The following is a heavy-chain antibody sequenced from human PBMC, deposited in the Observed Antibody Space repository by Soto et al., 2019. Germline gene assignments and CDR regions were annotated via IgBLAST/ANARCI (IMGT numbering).Heavy chain of an antibody. CDR3: ARGAHLTGWNYLYMDV. CDR1: GFTVSKHY. CDR2: IYSGGST. Sequence: EVQLVESGGGLVQRGGSLRLSCAVSGFTVSKHYMSWVRQAPGKGLEWVSLIYSGGSTYYADSVKGRFTISRDNSKNTLYLQMNGLRAEDTAVYYCARGAHLTGWNYLYMDVWSRGTTVTVSS. V-gene: IGHV3-66*01. J-gene: IGHJ6*03. D-gene: IGHD3-9*01.